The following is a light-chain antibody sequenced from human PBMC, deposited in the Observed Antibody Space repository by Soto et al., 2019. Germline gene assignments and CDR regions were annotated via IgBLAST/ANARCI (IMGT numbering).Light chain of an antibody. J-gene: IGKJ1*01. CDR1: QSLGRN. Sequence: EAVMTQSPATLSVSPGERATLSCRASQSLGRNLAWYQQKPGQAPRLLIYGASIRATDIPARFSGSGSGTEFTLTISSLQSEDFALYYCQQSNYWPPTFGLGTKVEIK. CDR3: QQSNYWPPT. CDR2: GAS. V-gene: IGKV3D-15*01.